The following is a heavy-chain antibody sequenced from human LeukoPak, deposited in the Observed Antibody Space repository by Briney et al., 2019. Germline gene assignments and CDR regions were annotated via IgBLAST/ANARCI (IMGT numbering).Heavy chain of an antibody. CDR2: IIPIFGTA. Sequence: ASVKVSCKASGGTFSSYAISWVRQAPGQGLEWMGGIIPIFGTANYAQKFQGRVTITTDESTSTAYMELSSLRSEDTAVYYCGSCSSTSCYSYYYYYYMDVWGKGTTVTVSS. J-gene: IGHJ6*03. CDR3: GSCSSTSCYSYYYYYYMDV. CDR1: GGTFSSYA. V-gene: IGHV1-69*05. D-gene: IGHD2-2*01.